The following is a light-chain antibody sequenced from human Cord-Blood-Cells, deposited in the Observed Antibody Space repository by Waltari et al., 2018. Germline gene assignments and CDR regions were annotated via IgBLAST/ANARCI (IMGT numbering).Light chain of an antibody. V-gene: IGKV3-11*01. J-gene: IGKJ5*01. CDR1: PRVSSY. CDR3: QQRSNWIT. CDR2: DAS. Sequence: EIVLTQSPATLSLSPGERATLSCRASPRVSSYLAWYQQKPGQAPRLLIYDASNRATGIPARFSGSGSGTDFTLTISSLEPEDFAVYYCQQRSNWITFGQGTRLEIK.